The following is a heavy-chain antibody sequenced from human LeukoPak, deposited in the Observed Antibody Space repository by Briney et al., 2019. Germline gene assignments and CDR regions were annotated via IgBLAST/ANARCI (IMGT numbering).Heavy chain of an antibody. D-gene: IGHD2-21*02. Sequence: GASVKVSCKASGYTITSYYMHWVRQAPGQGLEWMGIINPSGGSTSYAQKFQGRVTMTRDTSTSTVYMELSSLRSEDTAVYYCARDRSLAYCGGDCYSISSFDYWGQGTLVTVSS. CDR1: GYTITSYY. CDR2: INPSGGST. J-gene: IGHJ4*02. CDR3: ARDRSLAYCGGDCYSISSFDY. V-gene: IGHV1-46*01.